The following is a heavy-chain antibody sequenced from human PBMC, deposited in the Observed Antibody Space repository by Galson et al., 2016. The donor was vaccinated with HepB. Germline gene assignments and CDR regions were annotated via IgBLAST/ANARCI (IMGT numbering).Heavy chain of an antibody. CDR2: ISSRSSYI. CDR3: ARAFSRESGFDY. Sequence: SLRISCAASGFTFSSYSMNWVRQAPGKGLEWVSSISSRSSYIYHADSVKGRFTISRDNAKNSLYLQVNSLRAEDTAVYYCARAFSRESGFDYWGQGTLVTVSS. D-gene: IGHD3-10*01. J-gene: IGHJ4*02. CDR1: GFTFSSYS. V-gene: IGHV3-21*01.